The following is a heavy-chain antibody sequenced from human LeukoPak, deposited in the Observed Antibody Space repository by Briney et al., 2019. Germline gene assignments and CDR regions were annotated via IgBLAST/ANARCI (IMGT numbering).Heavy chain of an antibody. CDR1: GFTFSSYE. J-gene: IGHJ4*02. CDR3: ASLSGYNYINFDY. V-gene: IGHV3-48*03. Sequence: PGGSLRLSCAASGFTFSSYEMNWVRQAPGKGLEWVSYISSSGSTRYYADSVKGRFTISRDNAKNSLYLQMNSLRAEDTAVYYCASLSGYNYINFDYWGQGTLVTVSS. CDR2: ISSSGSTR. D-gene: IGHD5-24*01.